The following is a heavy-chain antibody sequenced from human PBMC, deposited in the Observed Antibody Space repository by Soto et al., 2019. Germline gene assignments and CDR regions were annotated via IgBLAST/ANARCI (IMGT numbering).Heavy chain of an antibody. V-gene: IGHV3-21*01. D-gene: IGHD6-19*01. Sequence: GGSLRLSCAASGFTFNSYSMNWARQAPGKGLEWVSSISSSSSYIYYADSVKGRFTISRDNAKNSLYLQMNSLRAEDTAVYYCAKVDSSAWPNWFDPWGQGTLVTVSS. CDR1: GFTFNSYS. CDR2: ISSSSSYI. J-gene: IGHJ5*02. CDR3: AKVDSSAWPNWFDP.